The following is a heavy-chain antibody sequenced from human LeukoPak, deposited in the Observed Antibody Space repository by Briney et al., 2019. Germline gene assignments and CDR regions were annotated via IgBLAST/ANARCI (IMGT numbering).Heavy chain of an antibody. Sequence: PSETLSLTCAVYGGSFSGYYWSWIRQPPGKGLEWIGEINHSGSTNYNPSLKSRVTISVDTSKNQFSLKLSSVTAADTAVYYCARGPRNYDILTGWSANRRPSLYFDYWGQGTLVTVSS. CDR1: GGSFSGYY. CDR2: INHSGST. V-gene: IGHV4-34*01. CDR3: ARGPRNYDILTGWSANRRPSLYFDY. J-gene: IGHJ4*02. D-gene: IGHD3-9*01.